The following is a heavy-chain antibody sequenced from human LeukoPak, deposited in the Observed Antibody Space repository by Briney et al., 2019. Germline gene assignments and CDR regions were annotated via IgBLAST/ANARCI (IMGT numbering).Heavy chain of an antibody. J-gene: IGHJ6*03. Sequence: SETLSLTCTVSGVSISSSNSYWGWIRQPPGKGLEWIGSIYYSGNTYYNASLKSQVSISIDTSKNQFSLRLTSVTAADTAVYYCARGPDSGSYFPYYYYYYMDVWGKGTTVTISS. D-gene: IGHD1-26*01. CDR2: IYYSGNT. CDR1: GVSISSSNSY. CDR3: ARGPDSGSYFPYYYYYYMDV. V-gene: IGHV4-39*01.